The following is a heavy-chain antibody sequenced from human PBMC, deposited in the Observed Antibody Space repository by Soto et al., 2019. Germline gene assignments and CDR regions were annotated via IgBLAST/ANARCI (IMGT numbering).Heavy chain of an antibody. V-gene: IGHV3-15*01. CDR3: TTDSSSWLLMGY. CDR2: IKSKTDGGTT. Sequence: PGGSLRLSCAASGFTFSNAWMSWVRQAPGKGLEWVGRIKSKTDGGTTDYAAPVKGRFTVSRDDSKNTLYLQMSSLKTEDTAVYYCTTDSSSWLLMGYWGQGTLVTVSS. D-gene: IGHD6-13*01. CDR1: GFTFSNAW. J-gene: IGHJ4*02.